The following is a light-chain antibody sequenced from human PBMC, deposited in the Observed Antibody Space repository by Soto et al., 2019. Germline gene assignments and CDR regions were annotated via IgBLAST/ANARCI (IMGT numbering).Light chain of an antibody. V-gene: IGKV1-33*01. CDR1: QDIREC. J-gene: IGKJ4*01. Sequence: DVQMTQSPSSLSASVGDRVTITCQASQDIRECLNWYQQKPGKAPRLLIYDASSLETGVPSRFSGSASGTDFTFTISSLQPEDIGTYYCQQYDDLPPRTFGGGTKVELK. CDR3: QQYDDLPPRT. CDR2: DAS.